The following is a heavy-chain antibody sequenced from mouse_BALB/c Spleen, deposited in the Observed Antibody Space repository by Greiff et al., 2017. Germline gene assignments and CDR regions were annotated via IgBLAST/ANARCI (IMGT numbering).Heavy chain of an antibody. D-gene: IGHD2-4*01. J-gene: IGHJ4*01. Sequence: EVMLVESGGGLVQPGGSRKLSCAASGFTFSSFGMHWVRQAPEKGLEWVAYISSGSSTIYYADTVKGRFTISRDNPKNTLFLQMTSLRSEDTAMYYCATTMIKGEYYYAMDYWGQGTSVTVSS. CDR2: ISSGSSTI. CDR1: GFTFSSFG. V-gene: IGHV5-17*02. CDR3: ATTMIKGEYYYAMDY.